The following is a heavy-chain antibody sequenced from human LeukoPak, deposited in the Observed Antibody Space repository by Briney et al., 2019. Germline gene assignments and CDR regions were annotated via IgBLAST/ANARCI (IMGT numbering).Heavy chain of an antibody. CDR3: ARDSSGIAAAGTSLVT. CDR2: INPNSGGT. CDR1: GYTFTGYY. Sequence: ASVKVSCKASGYTFTGYYMHWVRQVPGQGLEWMGWINPNSGGTKYAQKFQGRVTMTRDTSISTAYMELSRLRSDDTAVYYCARDSSGIAAAGTSLVTWGQGTLVTVSS. D-gene: IGHD6-13*01. V-gene: IGHV1-2*02. J-gene: IGHJ5*02.